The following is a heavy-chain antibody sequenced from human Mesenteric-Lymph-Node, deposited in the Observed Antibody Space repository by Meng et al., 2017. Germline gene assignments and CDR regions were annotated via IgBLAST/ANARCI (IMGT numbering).Heavy chain of an antibody. Sequence: GESLKISCAASGFTFSSYGMHWVRQAPGKGLEWVAVIGYDGSNKYYADSVKGRFTISRDNSKNTLYLQMNSLRAEDTAVYYCARDRLSRESYNFFDYWGQGTLVTVSS. J-gene: IGHJ4*02. CDR3: ARDRLSRESYNFFDY. V-gene: IGHV3-33*01. CDR1: GFTFSSYG. D-gene: IGHD5-24*01. CDR2: IGYDGSNK.